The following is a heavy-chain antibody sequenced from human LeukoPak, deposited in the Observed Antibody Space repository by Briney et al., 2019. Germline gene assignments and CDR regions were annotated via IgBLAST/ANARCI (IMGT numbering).Heavy chain of an antibody. D-gene: IGHD6-19*01. Sequence: GGSLRLSCAASGFTFSNAWMSWVRQAPGKGLEWVGRIKSKTDGGTTDYAAPVKGRFTISRDDSKNTLYLQMNSLRAEDTAVYYCAREIAVAGHFDYWGQGTLVTVSS. J-gene: IGHJ4*02. CDR1: GFTFSNAW. CDR3: AREIAVAGHFDY. V-gene: IGHV3-15*01. CDR2: IKSKTDGGTT.